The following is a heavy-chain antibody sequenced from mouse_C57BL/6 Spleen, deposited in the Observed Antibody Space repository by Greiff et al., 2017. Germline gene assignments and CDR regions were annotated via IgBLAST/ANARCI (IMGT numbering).Heavy chain of an antibody. D-gene: IGHD1-1*01. Sequence: QVQLKQPGPELVKPGASVKLSCKASGYTFTSYWMHWVKQRPGQGLEWIGNINPSNGGTNYNEKFKSKATLTVDKYSSTAYMQLSSLTSEDSAVSYVARAADSSSPYWYCYGWGTGTTVTVSS. CDR2: INPSNGGT. J-gene: IGHJ1*03. CDR3: ARAADSSSPYWYCYG. V-gene: IGHV1-53*01. CDR1: GYTFTSYW.